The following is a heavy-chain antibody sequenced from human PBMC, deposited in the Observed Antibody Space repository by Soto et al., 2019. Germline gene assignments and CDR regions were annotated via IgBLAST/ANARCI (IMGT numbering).Heavy chain of an antibody. V-gene: IGHV3-7*03. Sequence: EVQLVESGGGLVQPGGSLRLSCAASGFTFSSYWMSWVRQAPGKGLEWVANIKQDGSEKYYVDSVKGRFTISRDNAKNSLYLQMNSLRAEDTAVYYCARDPAVGYCSSTSCHYYYYGMDVWGQGTTVTVSS. CDR1: GFTFSSYW. D-gene: IGHD2-2*01. CDR3: ARDPAVGYCSSTSCHYYYYGMDV. CDR2: IKQDGSEK. J-gene: IGHJ6*02.